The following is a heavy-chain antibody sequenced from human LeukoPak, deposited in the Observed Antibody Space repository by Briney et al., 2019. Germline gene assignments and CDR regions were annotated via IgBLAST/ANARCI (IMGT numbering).Heavy chain of an antibody. V-gene: IGHV1-69-2*01. J-gene: IGHJ6*04. CDR1: GYTFTDYY. Sequence: ASVKVSCKVSGYTFTDYYMHWVQQAPGKGLEWMGLVDPEDGETIYAEKFQGRVTITADTSTDTAYMELSSLRSEDTAVCYCATPGPSRGLGYCSRTSCYNVWGKGTTVTVSS. CDR2: VDPEDGET. CDR3: ATPGPSRGLGYCSRTSCYNV. D-gene: IGHD2-2*02.